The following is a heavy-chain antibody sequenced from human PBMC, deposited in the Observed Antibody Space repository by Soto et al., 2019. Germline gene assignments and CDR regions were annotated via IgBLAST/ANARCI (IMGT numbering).Heavy chain of an antibody. V-gene: IGHV3-23*01. J-gene: IGHJ4*02. D-gene: IGHD4-17*01. CDR1: GFTFSSYA. CDR3: AKVTTVTDGGIDY. CDR2: ISGSGGST. Sequence: EVQLLESGGGLVQPGGSLRLSCAASGFTFSSYAMSWVRQAPGKGLEWVSAISGSGGSTYYADSVKGRFTISRYNSKNPLYLQMNSLRAEDTAVYYCAKVTTVTDGGIDYWGQGTLVTVSS.